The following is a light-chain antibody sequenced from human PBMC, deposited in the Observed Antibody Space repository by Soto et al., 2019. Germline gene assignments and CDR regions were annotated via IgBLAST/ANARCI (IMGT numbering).Light chain of an antibody. CDR1: QSISYY. Sequence: DIQMTQSPSSLSASVGDRVTITCRASQSISYYLNWYQQKPGRAPRLLIYTTSSLQSGVPSKFSGSASGTDFTLTIISLQPEDFANYYCQQSYTTPWTFGQGNKVEIK. V-gene: IGKV1-39*01. CDR2: TTS. J-gene: IGKJ1*01. CDR3: QQSYTTPWT.